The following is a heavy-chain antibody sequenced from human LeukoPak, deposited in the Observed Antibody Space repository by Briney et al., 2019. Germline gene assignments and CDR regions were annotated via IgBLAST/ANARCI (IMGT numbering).Heavy chain of an antibody. CDR1: GYSISSGYY. Sequence: SETLSLTCAVSGYSISSGYYWGWIRQPPGKGLEWSGSIYHSGSTYYNPSLKSRVTISVDTSNNQFSLKLSSVTAADTAVYYCARQTYYDFWSGWSDYYYYMDVWGKGTTVTVSS. CDR2: IYHSGST. CDR3: ARQTYYDFWSGWSDYYYYMDV. J-gene: IGHJ6*03. D-gene: IGHD3-3*01. V-gene: IGHV4-38-2*01.